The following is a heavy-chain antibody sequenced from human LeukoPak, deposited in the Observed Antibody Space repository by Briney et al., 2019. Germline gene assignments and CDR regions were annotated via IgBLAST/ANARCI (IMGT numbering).Heavy chain of an antibody. D-gene: IGHD3-16*01. J-gene: IGHJ4*02. CDR3: AGDHRGNDGGGFYFDH. CDR1: GGSISSYY. Sequence: PSQTLSLTCTVSGGSISSYYWSWIRQPPGKGLEWIGYIFTGGSTNYNPSLKSRVTISLDTSKNQYSLKLNSVTAADTAVYYGAGDHRGNDGGGFYFDHWGQGTLVTVSS. V-gene: IGHV4-59*01. CDR2: IFTGGST.